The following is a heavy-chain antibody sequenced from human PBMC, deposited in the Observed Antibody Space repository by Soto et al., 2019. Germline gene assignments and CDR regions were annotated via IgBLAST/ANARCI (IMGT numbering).Heavy chain of an antibody. CDR2: IWYDGSNK. CDR1: GFTFSSYG. CDR3: ARAGIPAAAQVGYVQH. V-gene: IGHV3-33*01. D-gene: IGHD6-13*01. Sequence: QVQLVESGGGVVQPGRSLRLSCAASGFTFSSYGMHWVRQAPGKGLEWVAVIWYDGSNKYYVDSVKDRFTISRDNSKNTLYLQMNSLRAEDTAVYYCARAGIPAAAQVGYVQHWGQGTLVTVSS. J-gene: IGHJ1*01.